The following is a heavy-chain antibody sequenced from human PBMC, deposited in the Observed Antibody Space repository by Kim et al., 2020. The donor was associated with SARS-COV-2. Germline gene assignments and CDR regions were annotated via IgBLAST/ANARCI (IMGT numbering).Heavy chain of an antibody. V-gene: IGHV4-39*01. CDR1: GGSISSSSYY. CDR2: IYYSGST. Sequence: SETLSLTCTVSGGSISSSSYYWGWIRQPPGKGLEWIGSIYYSGSTYYNPSLKSRVTISVDTSKNQFSLKLSSVTAADTAVYYCASSDTMVRGVLQFDPWGQGTLVTVSS. J-gene: IGHJ5*02. CDR3: ASSDTMVRGVLQFDP. D-gene: IGHD3-10*01.